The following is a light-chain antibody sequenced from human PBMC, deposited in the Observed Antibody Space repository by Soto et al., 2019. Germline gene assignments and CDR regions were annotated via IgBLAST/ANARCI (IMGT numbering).Light chain of an antibody. J-gene: IGKJ2*01. CDR3: QHYDGSPRT. CDR1: QNVYNND. V-gene: IGKV3-20*01. Sequence: VLTQSPDTMSLSPGERATLSCRTSQNVYNNDLAWYQQRPGQAPRLLIYGVFNRATGIPDRFSGSGSGTDFTLNLSGMEPEDSAVYYCQHYDGSPRTFGQGTNLEIK. CDR2: GVF.